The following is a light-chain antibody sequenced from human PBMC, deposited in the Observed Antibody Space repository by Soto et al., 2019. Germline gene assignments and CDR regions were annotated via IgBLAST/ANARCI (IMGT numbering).Light chain of an antibody. CDR1: QSAGNF. Sequence: VMTQSPATLSVSPGETASLSCRASQSAGNFLAWYQQKPGQAPRLLIYGVSSRATGIPARFSGSGSGTDFTLTISGLEPEDVAVYYCQQRSLGTFGPGTKVDIK. CDR3: QQRSLGT. V-gene: IGKV3-11*01. CDR2: GVS. J-gene: IGKJ3*01.